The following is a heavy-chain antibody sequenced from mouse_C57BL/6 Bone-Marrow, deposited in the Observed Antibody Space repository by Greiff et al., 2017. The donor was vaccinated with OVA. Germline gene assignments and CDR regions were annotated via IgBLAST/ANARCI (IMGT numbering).Heavy chain of an antibody. CDR3: ARKTGTSRDY. CDR2: INPYNGGT. Sequence: VQLQQSGPVLVKPGASVKMSCKASGYTFTDYYMNWVKQSHGKSLEWIGVINPYNGGTSYNQKFKGKATLTVDKSSSTAYMELNSLTSEDSAVYYCARKTGTSRDYWGQGTTLTVSS. J-gene: IGHJ2*01. V-gene: IGHV1-19*01. CDR1: GYTFTDYY. D-gene: IGHD4-1*01.